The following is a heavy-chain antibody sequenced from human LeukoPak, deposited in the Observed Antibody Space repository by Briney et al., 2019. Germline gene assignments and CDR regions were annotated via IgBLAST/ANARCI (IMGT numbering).Heavy chain of an antibody. CDR3: VRVHSHGYGDP. D-gene: IGHD3-16*01. Sequence: SETLSLTCTVSGGSIYAYYWNWVRQPAGKGLEWVGRIYSSGSTNYNPSFMRGVIILVEKSKKKLFLKWMWVVAADTAVYYCVRVHSHGYGDPWGQGTLVTVSS. CDR2: IYSSGST. CDR1: GGSIYAYY. J-gene: IGHJ5*02. V-gene: IGHV4-4*07.